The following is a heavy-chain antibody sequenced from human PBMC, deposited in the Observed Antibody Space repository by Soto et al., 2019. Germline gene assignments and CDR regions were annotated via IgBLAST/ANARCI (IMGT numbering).Heavy chain of an antibody. CDR1: GGSISSSSYY. Sequence: QLQLQESGPGLVKPSETLSLTCTVSGGSISSSSYYWGWIRQPPGKGLEWIGSIYYSGSTYYNPSLKSRVTISVDTSKNQFSLKLSSVTAADTAVYYCARRRLVDTAYYYGMDVWGQGTTVTVSS. V-gene: IGHV4-39*01. CDR3: ARRRLVDTAYYYGMDV. D-gene: IGHD5-18*01. J-gene: IGHJ6*02. CDR2: IYYSGST.